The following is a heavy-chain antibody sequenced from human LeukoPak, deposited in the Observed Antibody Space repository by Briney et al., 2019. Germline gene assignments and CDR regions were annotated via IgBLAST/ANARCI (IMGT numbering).Heavy chain of an antibody. J-gene: IGHJ6*03. CDR2: IYYSGST. D-gene: IGHD3-22*01. CDR3: ARVVVYYYYMDV. CDR1: GGSISSSSYY. V-gene: IGHV4-39*01. Sequence: SETLSLTCTVSGGSISSSSYYWGWIRQPPGKGLEWIGSIYYSGSTYYNPSLKSRVTISVDTSKNQFSLKLSSVTAADTAVYHCARVVVYYYYMDVWGKGTTVTVSS.